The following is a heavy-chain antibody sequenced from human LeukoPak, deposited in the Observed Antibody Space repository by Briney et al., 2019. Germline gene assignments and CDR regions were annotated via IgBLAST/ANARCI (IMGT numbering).Heavy chain of an antibody. D-gene: IGHD3-22*01. V-gene: IGHV3-11*04. CDR1: GFTFSDYF. Sequence: PGRSLRLSCAASGFTFSDYFMNWIRQAPGKGLEWVSYISFSGSSIYYGDSVKGRFTVSRDNAKNSLYLQMNSLRAEDTAVYYCASSYYDSSGYSDYWGQGTLVTVSS. J-gene: IGHJ4*02. CDR2: ISFSGSSI. CDR3: ASSYYDSSGYSDY.